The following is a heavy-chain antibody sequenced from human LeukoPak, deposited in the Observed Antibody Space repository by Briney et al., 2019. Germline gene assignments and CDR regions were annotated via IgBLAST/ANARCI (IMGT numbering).Heavy chain of an antibody. J-gene: IGHJ4*02. CDR2: ISYDGSNK. CDR1: GFTFSSYA. V-gene: IGHV3-30-3*01. CDR3: ARDFREFPRTGYYAGY. Sequence: PGRSLRLSCAASGFTFSSYAMHWVRQAPGKGLEWVSVISYDGSNKYYADSVKGRFTISRDNSKNTLYLQVNSLRAEDTAVYYCARDFREFPRTGYYAGYWGQGTLVTVSS. D-gene: IGHD3/OR15-3a*01.